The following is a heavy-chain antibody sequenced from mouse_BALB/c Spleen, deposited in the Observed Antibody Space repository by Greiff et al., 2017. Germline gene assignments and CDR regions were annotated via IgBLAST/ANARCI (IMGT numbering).Heavy chain of an antibody. CDR2: ISYSGST. Sequence: EVQLQQSGPGLVKPSQSLSLTCTVTGYSITSDYAWNWIRQFPGNKLEWMGYISYSGSTSYNPSLKSRISITRDTSKNQFFLQLNSVTTEDTATYYCARQDYDVLFAYWGQGTLVTVSA. J-gene: IGHJ3*01. D-gene: IGHD2-4*01. V-gene: IGHV3-2*02. CDR1: GYSITSDYA. CDR3: ARQDYDVLFAY.